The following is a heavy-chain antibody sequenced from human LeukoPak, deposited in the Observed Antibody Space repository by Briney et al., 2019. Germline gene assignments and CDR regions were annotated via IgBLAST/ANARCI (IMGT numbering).Heavy chain of an antibody. D-gene: IGHD6-13*01. CDR1: GGSFSGYY. CDR2: INHSGST. CDR3: ARQVAAAGTGFDY. J-gene: IGHJ4*02. V-gene: IGHV4-34*01. Sequence: SETLSLTCAVYGGSFSGYYWSWIRQPPGKGLEWIGEINHSGSTNYNPSLKSRVTISVDTSKNQFSLKLSSVTAADTAVYYCARQVAAAGTGFDYWGQGTLVTVSS.